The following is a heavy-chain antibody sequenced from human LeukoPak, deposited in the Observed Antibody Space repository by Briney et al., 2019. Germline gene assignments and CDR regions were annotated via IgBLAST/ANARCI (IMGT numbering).Heavy chain of an antibody. J-gene: IGHJ3*02. CDR1: GFTFSSYG. CDR3: AKYQGDTSTDAFDI. D-gene: IGHD2-21*02. V-gene: IGHV3-23*05. CDR2: IETGGAST. Sequence: GGSLRLSCAASGFTFSSYGMSWVRQAPGKGLEWVSAIETGGASTYYADSVKGRFSISRDNSKNTLYLQMNSLRAEDTAVYYCAKYQGDTSTDAFDIWGQGTMVTVSS.